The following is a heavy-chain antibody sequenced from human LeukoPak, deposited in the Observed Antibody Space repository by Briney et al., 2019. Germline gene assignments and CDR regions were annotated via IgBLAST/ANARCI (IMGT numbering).Heavy chain of an antibody. CDR3: AKIGPLLWFGELFRGGRDWISDY. V-gene: IGHV3-23*01. CDR2: ISGSGGST. CDR1: GFTFSSYA. Sequence: GGSLRLFCAASGFTFSSYAMSWVRQAPGKGLEWVSAISGSGGSTYYADSVKGRFTISRDNSKNTLYLQMNSLRAEDTAVYYCAKIGPLLWFGELFRGGRDWISDYWGQGTLVTVSS. J-gene: IGHJ4*02. D-gene: IGHD3-10*01.